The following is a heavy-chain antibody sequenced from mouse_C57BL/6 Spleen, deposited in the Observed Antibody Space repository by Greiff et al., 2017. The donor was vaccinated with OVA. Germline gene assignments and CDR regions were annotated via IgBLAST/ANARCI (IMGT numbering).Heavy chain of an antibody. D-gene: IGHD3-2*02. J-gene: IGHJ2*01. Sequence: VQLQQSGAELVRPGTSVKVSFKASGYAFTNYLIEWVKQRPGQGLEWIGVINPGSGGTNYNEKFKGKATLTADKSSSTAYMQLSSLTSEDSAVYFCARDSSGYDDFDYWGQGTTLTVSS. CDR3: ARDSSGYDDFDY. CDR2: INPGSGGT. CDR1: GYAFTNYL. V-gene: IGHV1-54*01.